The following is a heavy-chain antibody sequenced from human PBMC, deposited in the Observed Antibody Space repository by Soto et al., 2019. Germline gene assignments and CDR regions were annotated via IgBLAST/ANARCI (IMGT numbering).Heavy chain of an antibody. CDR2: IHYRGST. Sequence: SETLSLTCTVSGGSISSYYGSWIRQPPGRGLESIGYIHYRGSTYYSHSLKSRVTISVDTSMDQFSLSLSSVTAADTAVYFCARLLTPAFGRDYFDYWGQGALVTVSS. V-gene: IGHV4-59*08. CDR3: ARLLTPAFGRDYFDY. D-gene: IGHD1-20*01. CDR1: GGSISSYY. J-gene: IGHJ4*02.